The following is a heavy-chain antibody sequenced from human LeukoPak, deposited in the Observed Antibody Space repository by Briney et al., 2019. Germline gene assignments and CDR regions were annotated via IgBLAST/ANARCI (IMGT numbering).Heavy chain of an antibody. V-gene: IGHV4-39*07. Sequence: SETLSLTCTVSGGSISSSSYYWGWIRQPPGKGLEWIGSIYYSGSTYYNPSLKSRVTISVDTSKNQFSLKLSSVTAADAAVYYCARVMYYYDSSGYYRGGYFDYWGQGTLVTVSS. J-gene: IGHJ4*02. CDR2: IYYSGST. D-gene: IGHD3-22*01. CDR1: GGSISSSSYY. CDR3: ARVMYYYDSSGYYRGGYFDY.